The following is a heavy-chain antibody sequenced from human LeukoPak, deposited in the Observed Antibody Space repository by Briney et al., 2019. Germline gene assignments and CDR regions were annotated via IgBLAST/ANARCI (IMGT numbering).Heavy chain of an antibody. CDR3: ASLLGQVGSSWYNWFDP. CDR1: GYSFTNYW. CDR2: IYPGDSDT. J-gene: IGHJ5*02. Sequence: GESLNISCKGFGYSFTNYWIGWVRQMPGKGLEWMGIIYPGDSDTRYSPSFQGHVTISADKSISTAFLQWSSLKASETAVYYGASLLGQVGSSWYNWFDPWGQGTLVSVSS. D-gene: IGHD6-13*01. V-gene: IGHV5-51*01.